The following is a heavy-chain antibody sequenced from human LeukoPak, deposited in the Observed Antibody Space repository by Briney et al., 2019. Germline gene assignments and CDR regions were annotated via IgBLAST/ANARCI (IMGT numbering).Heavy chain of an antibody. CDR3: ARDGFVVVPAAPPGFDY. J-gene: IGHJ4*02. Sequence: PGGSLRLSCAASGFTFNTYAMTWVRQAPGKGLEWVSSISSSSSYIYYADSVKGRFTISRDNAKNSLYLQMNSLRAEDTAVYYCARDGFVVVPAAPPGFDYWGQGTLVTVSS. CDR2: ISSSSSYI. CDR1: GFTFNTYA. V-gene: IGHV3-21*01. D-gene: IGHD2-2*01.